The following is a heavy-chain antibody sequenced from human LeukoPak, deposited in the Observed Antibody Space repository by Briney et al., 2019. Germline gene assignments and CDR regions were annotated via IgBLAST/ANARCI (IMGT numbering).Heavy chain of an antibody. CDR1: GFTFSSYW. D-gene: IGHD3-10*02. CDR2: ISDGGSAT. CDR3: TRENYVPDS. J-gene: IGHJ4*02. V-gene: IGHV3-7*03. Sequence: GGSLRLSCAASGFTFSSYWMSWVRQTPGKGLEWVASISDGGSATYYVDSVRGRFTISRDDAKNSLFLQMNGLRADDTAVYYCTRENYVPDSWGQGTLVTVSS.